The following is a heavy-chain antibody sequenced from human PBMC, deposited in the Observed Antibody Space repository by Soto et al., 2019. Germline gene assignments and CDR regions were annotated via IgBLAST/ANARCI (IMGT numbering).Heavy chain of an antibody. V-gene: IGHV3-21*01. CDR3: ARLGNDYSNYYYYYMDV. D-gene: IGHD4-4*01. Sequence: GGSLRLSCAASGFTFSSYSMNRVRQAPGKGLEWVSSISSSSSYIYYADSVKGRFTISRDNAKNSLYLQMNSLRAEDTAVYYCARLGNDYSNYYYYYMDVWGKGTTVTVSS. CDR2: ISSSSSYI. J-gene: IGHJ6*03. CDR1: GFTFSSYS.